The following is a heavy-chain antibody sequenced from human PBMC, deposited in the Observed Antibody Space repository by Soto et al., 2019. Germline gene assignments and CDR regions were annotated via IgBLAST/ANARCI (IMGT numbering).Heavy chain of an antibody. J-gene: IGHJ4*02. CDR2: IYDSGRT. V-gene: IGHV4-59*08. D-gene: IGHD2-2*01. Sequence: QVQLQESGPGLVKPSETLSLTCTVSGGSISSYYWSWIRQPPGKGLEYIGYIYDSGRTNYNPSLKSRCTISVDTSKNQFSLKLASVTAADTALYYCARLGRYQMGIFDYWGQGTLVTVSS. CDR3: ARLGRYQMGIFDY. CDR1: GGSISSYY.